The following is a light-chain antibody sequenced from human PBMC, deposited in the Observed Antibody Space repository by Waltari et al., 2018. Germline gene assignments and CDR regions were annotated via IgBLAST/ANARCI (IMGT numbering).Light chain of an antibody. CDR3: ATWDDTLDGYV. Sequence: QSVLTQPPSASGTPGQRVTISCSGSSSNIGTNSVNWYQQFPGQAPKLLIYSSNGRASWVPDRFSGSSSCPSASLAISGLQSEDEADYYCATWDDTLDGYVFGAGTRLTVL. V-gene: IGLV1-44*01. CDR1: SSNIGTNS. J-gene: IGLJ1*01. CDR2: SSN.